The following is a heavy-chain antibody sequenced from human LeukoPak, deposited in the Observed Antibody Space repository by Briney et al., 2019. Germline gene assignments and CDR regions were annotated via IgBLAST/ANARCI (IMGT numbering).Heavy chain of an antibody. CDR2: ISGSGGST. D-gene: IGHD6-13*01. V-gene: IGHV3-23*01. Sequence: PGGSLRLSCAASGFTFSSYAMSWVRQAPGKGLECVSAISGSGGSTYYADSVKGRFTISRDNSKNTLYLQMNSLRAEDTAVYYCAKAPGYSSSSSYWGQGSLVTVSS. CDR1: GFTFSSYA. CDR3: AKAPGYSSSSSY. J-gene: IGHJ4*02.